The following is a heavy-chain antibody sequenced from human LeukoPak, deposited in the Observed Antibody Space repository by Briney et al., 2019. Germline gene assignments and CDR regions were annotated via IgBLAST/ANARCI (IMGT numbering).Heavy chain of an antibody. D-gene: IGHD2-21*02. CDR3: ASSISVTAISYYYMDV. J-gene: IGHJ6*03. V-gene: IGHV4-4*07. Sequence: SETLSLTCTVSGGSISSYYWSWIRQPAGKGLEWIGRIYTSGSTNYNPSLKSRVTMSVDTSKNQFPLKLSSVTAADTAVYYCASSISVTAISYYYMDVWGKGTTVTVSS. CDR1: GGSISSYY. CDR2: IYTSGST.